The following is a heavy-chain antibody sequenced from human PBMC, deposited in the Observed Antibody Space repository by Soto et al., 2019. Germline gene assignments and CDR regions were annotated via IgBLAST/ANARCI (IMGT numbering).Heavy chain of an antibody. V-gene: IGHV4-39*01. CDR3: ATLRFLEWLLNPFGAFDI. CDR2: IYYSGST. D-gene: IGHD3-3*01. J-gene: IGHJ3*02. Sequence: QLQLQESGPGLVKPSETLSLTCTVSGGSISSSSYYWGWIRQPPGKGLEWIGSIYYSGSTYYNPSLRGRVTVSVDTSENQFSLKLSSVTATDTAVYYCATLRFLEWLLNPFGAFDIWGQGTMVTVSS. CDR1: GGSISSSSYY.